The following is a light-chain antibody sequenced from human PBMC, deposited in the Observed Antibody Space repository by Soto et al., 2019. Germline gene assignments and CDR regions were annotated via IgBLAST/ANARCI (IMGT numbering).Light chain of an antibody. Sequence: EIVLTQSPGTLSLSPGERATLSCRASQSVSRYLAWYQQKPGQAPRLLIYDTSKRATGIPARFSGSGSGTEFTLTISRLEPEDFAVYYCQQYGSSGTFGQGTKVDIK. V-gene: IGKV3-20*01. CDR3: QQYGSSGT. CDR2: DTS. CDR1: QSVSRY. J-gene: IGKJ1*01.